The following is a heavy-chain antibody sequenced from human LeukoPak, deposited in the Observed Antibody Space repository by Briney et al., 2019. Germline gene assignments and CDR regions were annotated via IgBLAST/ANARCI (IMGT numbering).Heavy chain of an antibody. D-gene: IGHD3-3*01. CDR3: ARVAPSGYIHSYYYMDV. CDR2: IYTSGST. CDR1: GGPISSYY. Sequence: SETLSLTCTVSGGPISSYYWSWIRQPAGKGLEWIGRIYTSGSTYYNPSLKSRVTISVDTSKNQFSLKLSSVTAADTAVYYCARVAPSGYIHSYYYMDVWGKGTTVTVSS. J-gene: IGHJ6*03. V-gene: IGHV4-4*07.